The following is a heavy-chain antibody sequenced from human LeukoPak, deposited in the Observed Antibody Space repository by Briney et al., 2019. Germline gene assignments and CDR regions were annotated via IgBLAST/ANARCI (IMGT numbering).Heavy chain of an antibody. CDR1: GGSISSYY. CDR2: IYYSGST. J-gene: IGHJ4*02. D-gene: IGHD6-13*01. V-gene: IGHV4-59*12. Sequence: SETLSLTCTVSGGSISSYYWSWIRQPPGKGLEWIGYIYYSGSTNYHPSLKSRVTISVDTSKNQFSLKLSSVTAADTAVYYCARDDSSRAFDYWGQGTLVTVSS. CDR3: ARDDSSRAFDY.